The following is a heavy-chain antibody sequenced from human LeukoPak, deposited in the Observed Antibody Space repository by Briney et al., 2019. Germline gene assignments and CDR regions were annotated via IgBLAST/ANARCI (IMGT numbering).Heavy chain of an antibody. J-gene: IGHJ4*02. Sequence: GGSLRLSCAASGFTISSYAMSLVRQAAGKGLEWVSAISGSGGSTYYADSVKGRFTISRDNSKNTLYLQMNSLRAEDTAVYYCAKAPTVSEFDYWGQGTLVTVSS. D-gene: IGHD4-17*01. V-gene: IGHV3-23*01. CDR1: GFTISSYA. CDR3: AKAPTVSEFDY. CDR2: ISGSGGST.